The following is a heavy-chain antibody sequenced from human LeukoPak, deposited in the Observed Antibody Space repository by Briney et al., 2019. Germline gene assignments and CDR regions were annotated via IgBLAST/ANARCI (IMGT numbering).Heavy chain of an antibody. D-gene: IGHD3-10*01. CDR2: INHSGST. CDR1: GGSFSGYY. V-gene: IGHV4-34*01. J-gene: IGHJ4*02. Sequence: SETLSLTCAVYGGSFSGYYWSWIRQPPGKGLEWIGEINHSGSTNYNPSLKSRVTISVDTSKNQFSLKLSSVTAAGTAVYYCADSRTGDFDYWGQGTLVTVSS. CDR3: ADSRTGDFDY.